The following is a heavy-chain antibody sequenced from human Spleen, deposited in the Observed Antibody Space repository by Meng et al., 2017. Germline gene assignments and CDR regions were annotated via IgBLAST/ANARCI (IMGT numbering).Heavy chain of an antibody. CDR2: INYSGST. CDR1: GGSIRSSYDY. Sequence: HATGPGLSKPSEILTPACTVSGGSIRSSYDYWGWIRQLPGTCTEWIGSINYSGSTYYNPSLKSRVTISEDTSNTQFSLQLSSVTAADTAVYYCARTIGVEYSSSWYYFDYWGQGTLVTVSS. V-gene: IGHV4-39*01. CDR3: ARTIGVEYSSSWYYFDY. D-gene: IGHD6-13*01. J-gene: IGHJ4*02.